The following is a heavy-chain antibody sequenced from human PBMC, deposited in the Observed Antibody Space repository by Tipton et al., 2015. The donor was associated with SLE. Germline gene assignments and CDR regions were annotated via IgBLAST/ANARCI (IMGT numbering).Heavy chain of an antibody. D-gene: IGHD3/OR15-3a*01. Sequence: TLSLTCFVSGDYITSDIYYWGWIRQPPGRGLEWIGEINHSGGTNYNPSLESRVTISVDTSKNQFSLKLSSVTAADTAVYFCARAPGLDRDYSYYYYMDVWGKGTTVTVSS. CDR1: GDYITSDIYY. V-gene: IGHV4-39*07. CDR2: INHSGGT. J-gene: IGHJ6*03. CDR3: ARAPGLDRDYSYYYYMDV.